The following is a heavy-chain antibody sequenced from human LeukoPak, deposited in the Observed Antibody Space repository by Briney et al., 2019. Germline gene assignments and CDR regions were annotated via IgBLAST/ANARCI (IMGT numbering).Heavy chain of an antibody. J-gene: IGHJ4*02. CDR2: ISVDGRDK. CDR3: ATPLTSKWSSSWYSGHFDY. CDR1: GSSFSDYA. D-gene: IGHD6-13*01. Sequence: GGSLRLSCVASGSSFSDYAMHWVRQAPGKGLEWVAVISVDGRDKYYIDSVRGRFTISRDNSKTTVFLQMNSLEVEDTAVYYCATPLTSKWSSSWYSGHFDYWGQGALVTVPS. V-gene: IGHV3-30*04.